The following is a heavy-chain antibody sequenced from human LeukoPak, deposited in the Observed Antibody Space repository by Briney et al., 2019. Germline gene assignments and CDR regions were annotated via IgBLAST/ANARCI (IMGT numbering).Heavy chain of an antibody. D-gene: IGHD2-21*01. Sequence: GGSLRLSCAASGFSFSSDIMSWVRQAPGKGLEWVSLIGTSGDTYYADSVKGRFTISRDNSKNTLYLQMNSLRAEDTAVYYCAKGGGDCYDYWGQGTLVTVSS. CDR3: AKGGGDCYDY. CDR1: GFSFSSDI. V-gene: IGHV3-23*01. J-gene: IGHJ4*02. CDR2: IGTSGDT.